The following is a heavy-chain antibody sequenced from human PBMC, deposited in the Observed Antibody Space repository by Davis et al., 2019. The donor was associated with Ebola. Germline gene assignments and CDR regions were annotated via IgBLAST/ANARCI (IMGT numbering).Heavy chain of an antibody. Sequence: ASVTVSCKASGHTFTSYAMHWVRQAPGQRLEWMGWINAGNGNTKYSQKFQGRVTITRDTSASTAYMELSSLRSEDTAVYYCTSDCCGRVFDYWGQGTLVTVSS. D-gene: IGHD2-15*01. J-gene: IGHJ4*02. V-gene: IGHV1-3*01. CDR2: INAGNGNT. CDR3: TSDCCGRVFDY. CDR1: GHTFTSYA.